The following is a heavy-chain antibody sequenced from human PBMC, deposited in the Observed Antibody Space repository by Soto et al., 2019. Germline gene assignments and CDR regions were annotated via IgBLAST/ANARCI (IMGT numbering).Heavy chain of an antibody. J-gene: IGHJ6*02. CDR2: VSPPFRTS. V-gene: IGHV1-69*01. CDR1: GVSFNNNG. D-gene: IGHD3-10*01. CDR3: ARVLYYGSGSYSPYGMDV. Sequence: QVQLVQSGAEVKKPGSSVKVSCKTSGVSFNNNGIGWVRQAPGHGLEWMGGVSPPFRTSNYARKYQGRISITAAGSKGTVNMELSILTSEDTAQYYCARVLYYGSGSYSPYGMDVWGQGTTVTVSS.